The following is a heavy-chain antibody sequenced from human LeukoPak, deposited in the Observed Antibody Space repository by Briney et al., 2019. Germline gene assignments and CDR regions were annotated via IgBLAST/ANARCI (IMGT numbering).Heavy chain of an antibody. V-gene: IGHV3-30*07. CDR1: GFTFNAYA. Sequence: GGSLRLSCAASGFTFNAYAMHWVRQAPGKGLEWVAVISYDGSNKYYADSVKGRFTISRDNSKNTLYLQMNSLRAEDTAVYYCAKDVFGDYGGLDYWGQGTLVTVSS. J-gene: IGHJ4*02. CDR2: ISYDGSNK. D-gene: IGHD4-23*01. CDR3: AKDVFGDYGGLDY.